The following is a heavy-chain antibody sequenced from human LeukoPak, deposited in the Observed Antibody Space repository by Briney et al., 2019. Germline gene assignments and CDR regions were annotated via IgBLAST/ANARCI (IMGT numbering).Heavy chain of an antibody. CDR3: AKDGAWLRFDD. J-gene: IGHJ4*02. Sequence: GGSLRLSCAVSGLTFNNYAMSWVRQAPGKGLEWVSGISGRGASKYYADSVKGRFTISRDNSKNTVYLQMNNVRAEDTAVYYCAKDGAWLRFDDWGQGTLVTVSS. D-gene: IGHD5-12*01. CDR2: ISGRGASK. CDR1: GLTFNNYA. V-gene: IGHV3-23*01.